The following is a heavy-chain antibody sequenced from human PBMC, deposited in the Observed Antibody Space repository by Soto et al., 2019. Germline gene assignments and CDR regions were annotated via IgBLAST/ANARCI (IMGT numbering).Heavy chain of an antibody. V-gene: IGHV1-69*01. J-gene: IGHJ6*02. D-gene: IGHD3-22*01. CDR3: ARVTPGYYDSSGIPTV. CDR2: IIPIFGTA. CDR1: GGTFSSYA. Sequence: QVQLVQSGAEVKKPGSSVKVSCKASGGTFSSYAISWVRQAPGQGLEWMGGIIPIFGTANYAQKFQGRVTITADESTSTAYLELSSLRAEDTAVYYCARVTPGYYDSSGIPTVWGQGTTVTVSS.